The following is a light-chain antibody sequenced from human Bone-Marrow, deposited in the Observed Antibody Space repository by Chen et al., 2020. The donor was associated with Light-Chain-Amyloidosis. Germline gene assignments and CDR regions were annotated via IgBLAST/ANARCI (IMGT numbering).Light chain of an antibody. CDR3: QQANSFPFT. V-gene: IGKV1-12*02. Sequence: DIQMTQSPSSVSASVGDRVTITCRASHEINSWLGWYQQKPGKAPKLLISAASSLQNGVASRFSGSGSGTTFTLTISNLQPEDFATYYCQQANSFPFTFGPGTKVDI. J-gene: IGKJ3*01. CDR2: AAS. CDR1: HEINSW.